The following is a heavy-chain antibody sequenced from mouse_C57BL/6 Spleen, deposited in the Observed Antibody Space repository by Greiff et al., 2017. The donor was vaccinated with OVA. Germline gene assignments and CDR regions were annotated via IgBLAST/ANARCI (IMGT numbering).Heavy chain of an antibody. D-gene: IGHD1-3*01. CDR2: IRNKANNHAT. CDR3: TTGPKGAMAMDY. J-gene: IGHJ4*01. Sequence: EVQRVESGGGLVQPGGSMKLSCAASGFTFSDAWMDWVRQSPEKGLEWVAEIRNKANNHATYYAESVKGRFTISRDDSKSSVYLQMNSLRAEDTGIYYCTTGPKGAMAMDYWGQGTSVTVSS. CDR1: GFTFSDAW. V-gene: IGHV6-6*01.